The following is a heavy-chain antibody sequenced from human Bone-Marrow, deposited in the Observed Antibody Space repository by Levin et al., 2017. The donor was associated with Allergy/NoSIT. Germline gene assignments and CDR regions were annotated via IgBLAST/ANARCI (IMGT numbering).Heavy chain of an antibody. CDR3: ARDPNGDYGY. D-gene: IGHD2-8*01. Sequence: TSSETPSLTCAVSGVNVRDYYWSWIRQPPGKGLEWIGYIHDRGVTNYTPSLNSRVTMAVDTSKNQISLHLRSVTVADTAVYYCARDPNGDYGYWGQGALVNVS. CDR2: IHDRGVT. CDR1: GVNVRDYY. V-gene: IGHV4-59*02. J-gene: IGHJ4*02.